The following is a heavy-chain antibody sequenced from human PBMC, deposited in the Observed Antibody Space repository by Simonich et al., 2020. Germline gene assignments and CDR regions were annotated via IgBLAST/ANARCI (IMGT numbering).Heavy chain of an antibody. CDR2: IYYSGST. V-gene: IGHV4-59*01. CDR3: ARAFWDRTGYCDY. D-gene: IGHD1-1*01. J-gene: IGHJ4*02. CDR1: GGSISSYY. Sequence: QVQLQESGPGLVKPSETLSLTCTVSGGSISSYYLSWIRQPPGKGLEWIGNIYYSGSTNYNPSLKSRVTISVDTSKNQFSLKLSYVTAADTAVYYCARAFWDRTGYCDYWGQGTLVTVSS.